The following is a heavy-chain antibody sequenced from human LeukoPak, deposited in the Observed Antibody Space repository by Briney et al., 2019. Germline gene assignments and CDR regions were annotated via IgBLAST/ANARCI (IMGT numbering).Heavy chain of an antibody. CDR2: IYYCGST. CDR1: GGSVSTYY. D-gene: IGHD3-22*01. CDR3: ARGFFDTSGYRPAPFVY. V-gene: IGHV4-59*02. Sequence: SETLSLTCTVSGGSVSTYYWSWIRQPPGKGLEWIGYIYYCGSTNYNPSLKSRVTMSVDTSKNQFSLKLNSVTAADTAVYYCARGFFDTSGYRPAPFVYWGQGTLVTVSS. J-gene: IGHJ4*02.